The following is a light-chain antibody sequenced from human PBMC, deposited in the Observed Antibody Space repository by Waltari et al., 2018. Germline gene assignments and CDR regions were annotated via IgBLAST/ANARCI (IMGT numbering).Light chain of an antibody. CDR3: QQRNIWPLT. CDR1: QSVSNS. CDR2: DTS. V-gene: IGKV3-11*01. J-gene: IGKJ4*01. Sequence: EVVLTQSPATLSLSPGEGAPLSCRASQSVSNSLAWYQQKPGQPPRLLIYDTSNRASGIPARFSASGSGTDFTLSITSLEPEDFAVYYCQQRNIWPLTFGGGTKVEIK.